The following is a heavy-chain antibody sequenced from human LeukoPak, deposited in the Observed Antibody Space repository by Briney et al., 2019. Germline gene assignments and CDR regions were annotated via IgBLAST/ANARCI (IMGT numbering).Heavy chain of an antibody. D-gene: IGHD3-10*01. V-gene: IGHV1-18*04. Sequence: ASVKVSCKASGYTFTSYGISWVRQAPGQGLEWMGWISAYNGNTNYAQKLQGRVTMTTDTSTSTAYMKLRSLRSDDTAVYYCARTTYYYGSGSYRFDYWGQGTLVTVSS. CDR3: ARTTYYYGSGSYRFDY. J-gene: IGHJ4*02. CDR2: ISAYNGNT. CDR1: GYTFTSYG.